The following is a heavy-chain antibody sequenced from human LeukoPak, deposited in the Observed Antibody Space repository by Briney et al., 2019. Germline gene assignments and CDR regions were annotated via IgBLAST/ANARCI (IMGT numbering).Heavy chain of an antibody. D-gene: IGHD3-22*01. J-gene: IGHJ4*02. V-gene: IGHV4-59*01. CDR2: IYYSGST. CDR3: ARAGHYYDSSGYYLLR. CDR1: GGSISSYY. Sequence: ETLSLTCHGSGGSISSYYWSWIRQPPAKGLEWIGYIYYSGSTNYNPTLKSRVTISVDTSKNQFSLKLSSVTAADTAVYYCARAGHYYDSSGYYLLRWGQGTLVTVSS.